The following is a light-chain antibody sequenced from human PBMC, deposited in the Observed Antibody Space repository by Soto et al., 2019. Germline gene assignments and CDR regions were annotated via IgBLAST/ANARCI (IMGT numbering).Light chain of an antibody. J-gene: IGKJ2*01. V-gene: IGKV3-20*01. Sequence: EIVLTQSPGTLSLSPGVRATLSCRASQTVSSSYLAWSQQKPGQAPSPLIYGASNRATGVPDRFSGTGSGTDFTLTISRLEPEDFAVYYCHLYGTSPLFTFGQGTKLEIK. CDR1: QTVSSSY. CDR3: HLYGTSPLFT. CDR2: GAS.